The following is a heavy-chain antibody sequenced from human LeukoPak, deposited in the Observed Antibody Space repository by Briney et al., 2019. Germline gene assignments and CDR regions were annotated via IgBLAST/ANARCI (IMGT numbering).Heavy chain of an antibody. CDR3: ASVGIAAGYFDY. Sequence: GGSLRLSCSASGFTFSTYSMNWVRQAPGKGLEWVSSISSSSSYIYYADSVKGRFTISRDNAKNSLYLQMNSLRAEDTAVYYCASVGIAAGYFDYWGQGTLVTVSS. V-gene: IGHV3-21*01. CDR2: ISSSSSYI. CDR1: GFTFSTYS. D-gene: IGHD6-13*01. J-gene: IGHJ4*02.